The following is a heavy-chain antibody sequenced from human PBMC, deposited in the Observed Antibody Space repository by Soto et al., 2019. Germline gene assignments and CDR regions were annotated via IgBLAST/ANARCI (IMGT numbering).Heavy chain of an antibody. V-gene: IGHV3-23*01. CDR1: GITFSSYA. J-gene: IGHJ4*02. CDR2: ISGGGGDT. D-gene: IGHD3-10*01. Sequence: GGSLRLSCAASGITFSSYAMNWVRQAPGKGLEWVSAISGGGGDTYYADSVKGRFTISGDNSKNTLYLQMNSLRAEDTAVYYCAKDLGDYYASTFDYWGQGTLVTVSS. CDR3: AKDLGDYYASTFDY.